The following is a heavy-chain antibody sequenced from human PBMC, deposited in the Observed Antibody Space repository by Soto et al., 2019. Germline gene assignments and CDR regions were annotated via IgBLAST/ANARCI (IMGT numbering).Heavy chain of an antibody. Sequence: EVQLLESGGGLVQPGGSLRLSCAASGFTFSSYAMSWVRQAPGKGLEWVSAISGSGGSTYYADSVKGRFTISRDNSKNRLYMQMKSLSDGDTAVYYGAEDLGGGYYSRPPGYWGQGTLVTVSS. CDR2: ISGSGGST. CDR3: AEDLGGGYYSRPPGY. CDR1: GFTFSSYA. V-gene: IGHV3-23*01. J-gene: IGHJ4*02. D-gene: IGHD3-22*01.